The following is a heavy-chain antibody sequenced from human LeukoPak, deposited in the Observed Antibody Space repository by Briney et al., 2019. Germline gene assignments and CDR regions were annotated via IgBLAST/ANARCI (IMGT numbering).Heavy chain of an antibody. CDR1: GFTFSSYA. CDR3: ARDGSYYYYYMDV. J-gene: IGHJ6*03. Sequence: GGSLRLSCAASGFTFSSYAMTWVRQAPGEGLEWASAISGSGAYTQYADSVKGRFTISRDNSKNTLYLQMNSLRAEDTAVYYCARDGSYYYYYMDVWGKGTTVTVSS. CDR2: ISGSGAYT. V-gene: IGHV3-23*01. D-gene: IGHD2-2*03.